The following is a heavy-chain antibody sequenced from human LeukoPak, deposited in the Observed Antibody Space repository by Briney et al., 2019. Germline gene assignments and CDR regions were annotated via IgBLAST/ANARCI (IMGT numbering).Heavy chain of an antibody. CDR2: IYYSGST. Sequence: SETLSLTCTVSGGSISSSSYYWGWIRQPPGKGLEWIGSIYYSGSTYYNPSLKSRVTISVDTSKNQFSLKLSSVTAADTAVYYCASHTTVSPFDYWGQGTLVTVSS. CDR1: GGSISSSSYY. D-gene: IGHD4-17*01. V-gene: IGHV4-39*01. J-gene: IGHJ4*02. CDR3: ASHTTVSPFDY.